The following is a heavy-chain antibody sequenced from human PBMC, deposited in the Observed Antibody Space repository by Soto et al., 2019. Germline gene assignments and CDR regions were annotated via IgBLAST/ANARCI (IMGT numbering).Heavy chain of an antibody. Sequence: EVQLVESGGGLVKPGGSLRLSCAASGFTFSSHWMHWVRQAPGKGLVWVSRINRDGSSTSYADSVKGRFTISRDNAKNTLYLEMNRLRAEDTAVYYCTRDREGDSYYSTDANYEYWGQRTLVTVSS. CDR1: GFTFSSHW. CDR3: TRDREGDSYYSTDANYEY. J-gene: IGHJ4*02. CDR2: INRDGSST. V-gene: IGHV3-74*01. D-gene: IGHD3-22*01.